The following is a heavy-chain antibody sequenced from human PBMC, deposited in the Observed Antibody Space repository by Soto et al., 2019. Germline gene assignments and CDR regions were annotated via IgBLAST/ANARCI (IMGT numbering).Heavy chain of an antibody. J-gene: IGHJ6*03. D-gene: IGHD3-16*01. Sequence: GGSLRLSCAASGFTFSSYAMSWVRQAPGKGLEWVSAISGSGGSTYYADSVKGRFTISRDNSKNTLYLQMNSLRAEDTAVYYCAKDLHLGVFYYYMDVWGKGTTVTVSS. CDR2: ISGSGGST. CDR1: GFTFSSYA. V-gene: IGHV3-23*01. CDR3: AKDLHLGVFYYYMDV.